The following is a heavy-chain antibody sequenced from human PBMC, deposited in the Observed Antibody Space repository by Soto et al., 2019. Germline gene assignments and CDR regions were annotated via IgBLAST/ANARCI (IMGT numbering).Heavy chain of an antibody. CDR3: XXXRXDGSRLDP. V-gene: IGHV4-30-4*01. CDR2: IYYSGST. Sequence: QVQLQESGPGLVKPSQTLSLTCTVSGGSISSGDYYWSWIRQPPGKGLEWIGYIYYSGSTYYNPSLKSRXXXXXXXXXXXXSXXXXXXXXXXXAVXXXXXXRXDGSRLDPWGQGTLVTVSS. J-gene: IGHJ5*02. D-gene: IGHD6-13*01. CDR1: GGSISSGDYY.